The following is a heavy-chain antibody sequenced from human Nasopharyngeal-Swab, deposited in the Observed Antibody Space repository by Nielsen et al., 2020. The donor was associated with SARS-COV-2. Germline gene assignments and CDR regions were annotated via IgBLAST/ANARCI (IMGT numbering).Heavy chain of an antibody. CDR3: TRGLTGHIVQWNPSPY. D-gene: IGHD1-14*01. J-gene: IGHJ4*02. CDR2: ISELGSGI. Sequence: GESLKISCAASGFSITTYGMTWVRQAPGKGPEWVSSISELGSGIYDADSVRGRFSISRDTSKNTVYLQMNTLRADNTALYFCTRGLTGHIVQWNPSPYWGQGTLVTVSS. V-gene: IGHV3-23*01. CDR1: GFSITTYG.